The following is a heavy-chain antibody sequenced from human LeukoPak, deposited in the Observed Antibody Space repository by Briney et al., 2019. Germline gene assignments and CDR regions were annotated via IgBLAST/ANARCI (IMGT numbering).Heavy chain of an antibody. CDR1: GYTFTSYG. V-gene: IGHV1-18*01. D-gene: IGHD3-3*01. Sequence: ASVKVSCKASGYTFTSYGISWVRQAPGQGLEWMGWISAYNGNTNYAQKLQGRVTMTTDTSTSTAYMELRSLRSDDTAVYYCAGSTIFGVVIDDAFDIWGQGTMVTVSS. J-gene: IGHJ3*02. CDR2: ISAYNGNT. CDR3: AGSTIFGVVIDDAFDI.